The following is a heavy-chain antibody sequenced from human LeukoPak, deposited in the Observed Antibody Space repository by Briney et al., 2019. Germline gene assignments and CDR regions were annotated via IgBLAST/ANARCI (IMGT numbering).Heavy chain of an antibody. D-gene: IGHD3-10*01. CDR1: GFTFSSYS. CDR2: ISSSSSYI. Sequence: PGGSLRLSCAASGFTFSSYSMNWVRQAPGKGLEWVSSISSSSSYIYYADSVKGRFTISRDNAKNSLYLQMNCLRAEDTAVYYCARNGLWFGELVYYYYYMDVWGKGTTVTVSS. J-gene: IGHJ6*03. V-gene: IGHV3-21*01. CDR3: ARNGLWFGELVYYYYYMDV.